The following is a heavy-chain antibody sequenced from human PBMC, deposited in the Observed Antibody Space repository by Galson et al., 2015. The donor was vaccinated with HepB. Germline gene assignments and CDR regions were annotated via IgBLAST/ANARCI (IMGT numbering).Heavy chain of an antibody. CDR3: ARDHRGYSGFFYYYGMDV. V-gene: IGHV3-7*03. D-gene: IGHD5-12*01. CDR2: IKQDGSEK. Sequence: SLRLSCAASGFTFSSYWMSWVRQAPGKGLEWVANIKQDGSEKYYVDSVKGRFTISRDNAKNSLYLQMNSLRAEDTAVYYCARDHRGYSGFFYYYGMDVWGQGNPGHRLL. CDR1: GFTFSSYW. J-gene: IGHJ6*02.